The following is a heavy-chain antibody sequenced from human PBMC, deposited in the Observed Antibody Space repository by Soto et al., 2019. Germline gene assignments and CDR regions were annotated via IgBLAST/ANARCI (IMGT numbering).Heavy chain of an antibody. CDR1: GYTFTIYY. D-gene: IGHD3-3*01. CDR2: INPSGGST. V-gene: IGHV1-46*03. J-gene: IGHJ5*02. CDR3: ARDHYDFWSGYYTRPENWFDP. Sequence: ASVKGSRKASGYTFTIYYIHRVRLAPGQGLEWMGIINPSGGSTSYAQKFQGRVTMTRDTSTSTVYMELSSLRSEDTAVYYCARDHYDFWSGYYTRPENWFDPWGQGTLVTVSS.